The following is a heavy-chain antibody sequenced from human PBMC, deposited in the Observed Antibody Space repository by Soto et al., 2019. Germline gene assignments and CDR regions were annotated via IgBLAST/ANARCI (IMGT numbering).Heavy chain of an antibody. J-gene: IGHJ2*01. V-gene: IGHV3-73*02. Sequence: EVQLVESGGGLVQPGGSLKLSCAASGFTFSVSAMHWVRQASGKGLEWVGRVRSKGNNYATTYAASVKGRFTISRDDSKNTAYLQMHSLKTEDTAVYFCARFSASENWYFDLWGRGTLVTVSS. CDR1: GFTFSVSA. CDR2: VRSKGNNYAT. CDR3: ARFSASENWYFDL. D-gene: IGHD5-12*01.